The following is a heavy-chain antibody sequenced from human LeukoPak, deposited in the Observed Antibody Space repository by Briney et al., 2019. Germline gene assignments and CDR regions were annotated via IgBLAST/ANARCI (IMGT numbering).Heavy chain of an antibody. V-gene: IGHV1-2*02. J-gene: IGHJ4*02. CDR1: RYTFTGYY. CDR3: ARDTGTGVSGGY. CDR2: INPNSGGT. Sequence: ASVKVSCKASRYTFTGYYMHWVRQAPGQGLEWMGWINPNSGGTNYAQKFQGRVTMTRDTSISTAYMELSRLRSDDTAVYYCARDTGTGVSGGYWGQGTLVTVSS. D-gene: IGHD1-7*01.